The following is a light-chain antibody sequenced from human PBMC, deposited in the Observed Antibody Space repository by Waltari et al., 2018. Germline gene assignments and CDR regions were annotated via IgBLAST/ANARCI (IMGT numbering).Light chain of an antibody. V-gene: IGKV3-20*01. J-gene: IGKJ4*01. CDR3: QQYGSLPLT. CDR1: QSVTS. CDR2: GSS. Sequence: EIVLTQSPGTLSLSPGERVTLSCRASQSVTSLAWYQHKPGQAPRLVIYGSSTRATGIPDTFSGSGSWTYFTLTISRLEPEDFAVYYCQQYGSLPLTFGGGTKVEIK.